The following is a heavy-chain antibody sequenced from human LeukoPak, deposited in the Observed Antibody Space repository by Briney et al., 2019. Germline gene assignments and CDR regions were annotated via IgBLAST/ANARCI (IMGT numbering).Heavy chain of an antibody. CDR2: IIPIFGTA. CDR3: ARDIGLLYDSSGGPGWD. Sequence: SVKVSYKASGGTFISYAISWVRQAPGQGLEWMGRIIPIFGTANYAQKFQGRVTITTDESTSTAYMELSSLRSEDTAVYYCARDIGLLYDSSGGPGWDWGQGTLVTVSS. J-gene: IGHJ4*02. V-gene: IGHV1-69*05. CDR1: GGTFISYA. D-gene: IGHD3-22*01.